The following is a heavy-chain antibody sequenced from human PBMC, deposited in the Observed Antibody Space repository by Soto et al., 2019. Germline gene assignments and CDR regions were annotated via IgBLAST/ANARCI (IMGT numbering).Heavy chain of an antibody. CDR2: ISWNSGSI. Sequence: EVQLVESGGGLVQPGRSLRLSCAASGFTFDDYAMHWVRQAPGKGLEWVSGISWNSGSIGYADSVKGRFTISRDNAKNSLYLQMNSLRAEDTALYYCAKGGLRFLEWLWYFDYWGQGTLVTVSS. J-gene: IGHJ4*02. CDR3: AKGGLRFLEWLWYFDY. V-gene: IGHV3-9*01. CDR1: GFTFDDYA. D-gene: IGHD3-3*01.